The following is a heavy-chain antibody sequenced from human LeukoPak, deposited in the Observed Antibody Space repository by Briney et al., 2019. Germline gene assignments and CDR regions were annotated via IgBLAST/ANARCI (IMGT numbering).Heavy chain of an antibody. J-gene: IGHJ4*02. D-gene: IGHD3-9*01. Sequence: GGSLRLSCAASGFTFSSYWMSWVRQAPGKGLEWVANIKQDGSEKYYVGSVKGRFTISRDNAKNSLYLQMNSLRAEDTAVYYCARVEDYDILTGFDYWGRGTLVTVSS. CDR2: IKQDGSEK. CDR3: ARVEDYDILTGFDY. CDR1: GFTFSSYW. V-gene: IGHV3-7*01.